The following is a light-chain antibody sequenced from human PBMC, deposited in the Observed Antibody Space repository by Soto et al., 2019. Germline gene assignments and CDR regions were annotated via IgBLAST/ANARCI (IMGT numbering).Light chain of an antibody. Sequence: DIQITQSPSTPSGSVGDRVTINSLASLTISSWLAWYEQKSGKAPELLIYDAASLESGVASRFSGSGSGIEFTFTIISLQADDFATYYCQQDNSYSWTFCKGAKVDI. CDR3: QQDNSYSWT. J-gene: IGKJ1*01. CDR1: LTISSW. V-gene: IGKV1-5*01. CDR2: DAA.